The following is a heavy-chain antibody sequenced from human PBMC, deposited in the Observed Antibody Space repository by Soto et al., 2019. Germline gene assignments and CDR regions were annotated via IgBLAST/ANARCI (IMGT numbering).Heavy chain of an antibody. V-gene: IGHV4-34*09. CDR2: INDSGST. CDR1: CWTFIGYY. D-gene: IGHD6-13*01. J-gene: IGHJ3*02. CDR3: ARDLLYSSSWYGRFAFDI. Sequence: TSETLSLTCAFYCWTFIGYYWCWIRQPPGKGLEWIGDINDSGSTYYNPSLKSRVTISVDTSKNQFSLKLSSVTAADTAVYYCARDLLYSSSWYGRFAFDIWGQGTMVTVSS.